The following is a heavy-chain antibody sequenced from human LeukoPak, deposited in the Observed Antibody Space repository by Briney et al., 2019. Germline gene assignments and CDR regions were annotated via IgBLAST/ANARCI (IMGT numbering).Heavy chain of an antibody. CDR2: IYTSGST. Sequence: KSSETLSLTCTVSGGSISSYYWSWIRQPAGKGLEWIGRIYTSGSTNYNPSLKSRVTMSVDTSKNQFSLKLSSVTAADTAVYYCARRGGSFYRSNWFDPWGQGTLVTVSS. V-gene: IGHV4-4*07. CDR3: ARRGGSFYRSNWFDP. D-gene: IGHD1-26*01. CDR1: GGSISSYY. J-gene: IGHJ5*02.